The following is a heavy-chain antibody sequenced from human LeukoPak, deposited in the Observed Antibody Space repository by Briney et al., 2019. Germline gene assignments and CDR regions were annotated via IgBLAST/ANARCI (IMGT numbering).Heavy chain of an antibody. CDR2: ISGGGGST. V-gene: IGHV3-23*01. D-gene: IGHD3-22*01. CDR1: GFTFSSYA. CDR3: AKGVTMIVVVSGYYFDY. Sequence: GGSLRLSCAASGFTFSSYAMSWVRQAPGKGLEWVSAISGGGGSTYYADSVKGRFTISRDNSKNTLYLQMNSLRAEDTAVYYCAKGVTMIVVVSGYYFDYWGQGTLVTVSS. J-gene: IGHJ4*02.